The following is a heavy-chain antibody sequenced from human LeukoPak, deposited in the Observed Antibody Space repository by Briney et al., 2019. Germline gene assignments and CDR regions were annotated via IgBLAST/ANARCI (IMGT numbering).Heavy chain of an antibody. Sequence: ASVKVSCKASGYTFTSYDINWVRQATGQGLEWMGWMNPNSGGTNYAQKFQGRVTMTRDTSISTAYMELSRLRSDDTAVYYCARAGGLWGVQVTAVAGLIDYWGQGTLVTVSS. CDR2: MNPNSGGT. J-gene: IGHJ4*02. CDR3: ARAGGLWGVQVTAVAGLIDY. D-gene: IGHD6-19*01. V-gene: IGHV1-2*02. CDR1: GYTFTSYD.